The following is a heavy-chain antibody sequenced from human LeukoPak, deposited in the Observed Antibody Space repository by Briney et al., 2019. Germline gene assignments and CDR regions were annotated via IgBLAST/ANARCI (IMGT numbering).Heavy chain of an antibody. CDR1: GFTFSNYA. CDR3: ARVGAAEGYAFDI. V-gene: IGHV3-64*01. CDR2: ISGNGANT. Sequence: GGSLRLSCAASGFTFSNYAMHWVRQAPGKRLEYVSAISGNGANTYYANSVKGRFTISRDNSKNTLYPQMGSLRAEDMAVYYCARVGAAEGYAFDIWGQGTMVTVSS. D-gene: IGHD6-13*01. J-gene: IGHJ3*02.